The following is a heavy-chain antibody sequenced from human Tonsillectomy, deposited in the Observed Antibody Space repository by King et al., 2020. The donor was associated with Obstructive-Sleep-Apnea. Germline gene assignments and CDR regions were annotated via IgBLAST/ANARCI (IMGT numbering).Heavy chain of an antibody. D-gene: IGHD2-21*01. V-gene: IGHV3-30*09. Sequence: VQLVESGGGVVQPGRSLRLSCAAAGFSFSSYTMYWVRQAPGKGLEWVSLISDNGNNKFYAASVEGRFAISRDNSRDTLYLQMNSLRAEDTAVYYCARANCGDNPPFYGMDVWGRGTTVTVSS. CDR2: ISDNGNNK. CDR1: GFSFSSYT. CDR3: ARANCGDNPPFYGMDV. J-gene: IGHJ6*02.